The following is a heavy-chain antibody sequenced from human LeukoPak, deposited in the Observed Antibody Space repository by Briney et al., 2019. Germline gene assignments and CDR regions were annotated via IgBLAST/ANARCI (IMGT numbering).Heavy chain of an antibody. J-gene: IGHJ6*02. V-gene: IGHV1-69*04. Sequence: ASVKVSCKASGGTFSSYAISWVRQAPGQGLEWMGRIIPILGIANYAQKFQGRVTITADKSTSTAYMELSSLRSEDTAVYYCARDLNDYGDYYYYGMDVWGQGTTVTVSS. D-gene: IGHD4-17*01. CDR3: ARDLNDYGDYYYYGMDV. CDR2: IIPILGIA. CDR1: GGTFSSYA.